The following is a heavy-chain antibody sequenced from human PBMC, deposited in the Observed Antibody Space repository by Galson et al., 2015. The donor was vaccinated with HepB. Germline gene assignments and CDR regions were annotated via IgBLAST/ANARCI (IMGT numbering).Heavy chain of an antibody. Sequence: LSLTCTVSGGSITGSNYFWGWIRQPPGKGLEWIGNIYYSGSTYYNPSLESRVTISLDTSKNQFSLRLTSVTAADTAVYYCARLGAVAGPYYFEYWGQGTLVSVSS. V-gene: IGHV4-39*01. D-gene: IGHD6-19*01. CDR3: ARLGAVAGPYYFEY. J-gene: IGHJ4*02. CDR1: GGSITGSNYF. CDR2: IYYSGST.